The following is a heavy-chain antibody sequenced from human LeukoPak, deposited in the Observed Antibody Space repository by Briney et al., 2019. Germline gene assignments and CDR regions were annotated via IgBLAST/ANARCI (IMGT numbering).Heavy chain of an antibody. CDR1: GYTFTSYD. D-gene: IGHD3-22*01. CDR2: MNPNSGNT. CDR3: ARGDYDSSGYYPRWDYYYYMDA. V-gene: IGHV1-8*01. Sequence: GASVKVSCKASGYTFTSYDINWVRQATGQGLEWMGWMNPNSGNTGYAQKFQGRVTMTRNTSISTAYMELSSLRSEDTAVYYCARGDYDSSGYYPRWDYYYYMDAWGKGTTVTISS. J-gene: IGHJ6*03.